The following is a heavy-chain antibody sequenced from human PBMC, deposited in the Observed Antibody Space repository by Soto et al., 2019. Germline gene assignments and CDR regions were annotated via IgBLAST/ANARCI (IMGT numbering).Heavy chain of an antibody. D-gene: IGHD3-16*01. CDR2: TSYDGSDK. V-gene: IGHV3-30*19. CDR1: GFTFRSYV. J-gene: IGHJ1*01. CDR3: VRWGTTGGLDV. Sequence: QVQLVESGGGVVQPGTSLRVSCVGSGFTFRSYVMHWVRQAPGKGLEWVALTSYDGSDKYYDDSVRGRFTISRDNSRNTVDLQMDSLRLEDTALYYCVRWGTTGGLDVWGQGTLVSVSS.